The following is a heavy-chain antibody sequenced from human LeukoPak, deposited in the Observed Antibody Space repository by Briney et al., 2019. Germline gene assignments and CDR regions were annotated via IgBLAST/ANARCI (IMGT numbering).Heavy chain of an antibody. J-gene: IGHJ4*02. CDR3: ARGAHYDDYGGGYFDY. D-gene: IGHD4-23*01. Sequence: PGRSLRLSCATSGFTFSSYGMHWVRQVPGKGLEWVAVISYDAKSNYHVDSVKGRFTISRDNSKNTLYLQMNSLRAEDTAVYYCARGAHYDDYGGGYFDYWGQGTLVTVSS. V-gene: IGHV3-30*03. CDR2: ISYDAKSN. CDR1: GFTFSSYG.